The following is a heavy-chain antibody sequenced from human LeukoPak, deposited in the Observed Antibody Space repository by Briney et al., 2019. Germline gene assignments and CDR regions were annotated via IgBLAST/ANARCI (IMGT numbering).Heavy chain of an antibody. J-gene: IGHJ4*02. Sequence: GGSLRLSCVASGFPFSSYWMTWVHQAPGKGLEWVANIKQDGSKKSYVDSVKGRFTISRDNAKNSLYLQMNSLRAEDTAIYYCTRVGYIDEGIDYWGQGTLVTVSS. CDR3: TRVGYIDEGIDY. CDR1: GFPFSSYW. V-gene: IGHV3-7*04. CDR2: IKQDGSKK. D-gene: IGHD5-24*01.